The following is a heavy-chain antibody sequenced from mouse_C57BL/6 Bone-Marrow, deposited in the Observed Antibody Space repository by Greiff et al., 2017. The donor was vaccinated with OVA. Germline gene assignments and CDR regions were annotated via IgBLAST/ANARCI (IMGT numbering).Heavy chain of an antibody. Sequence: QVQLQQSDAELVKPGASVKISCKASGYTFTDHTIHWMKQRPEQGLEWIGYIYPRDGSTKYNEKFKGKATLTADKSSSTAYMQLNSLTSEDSEVYFCAREGGDYYGSSFYWYFDVWGTGTTVTVSS. CDR2: IYPRDGST. D-gene: IGHD1-1*01. CDR3: AREGGDYYGSSFYWYFDV. CDR1: GYTFTDHT. J-gene: IGHJ1*03. V-gene: IGHV1-78*01.